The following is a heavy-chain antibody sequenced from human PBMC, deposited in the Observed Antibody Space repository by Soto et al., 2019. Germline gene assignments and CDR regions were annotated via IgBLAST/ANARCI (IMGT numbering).Heavy chain of an antibody. V-gene: IGHV5-10-1*01. CDR2: IGPSDTMT. CDR1: GYSFAGYR. D-gene: IGHD3-22*01. CDR3: ARQIYDSDTGPNFQYYFDS. Sequence: GESLKNSCKGSGYSFAGYRITWVRQKPGEGLEWMGRIGPSDTMTYYSPSFRGQVTISVNKSTTTVFLQWSSLRASDTAMYYCARQIYDSDTGPNFQYYFDSWGQGTPVTVSS. J-gene: IGHJ4*02.